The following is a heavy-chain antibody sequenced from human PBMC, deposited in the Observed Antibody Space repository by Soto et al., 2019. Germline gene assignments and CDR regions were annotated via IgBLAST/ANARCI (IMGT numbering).Heavy chain of an antibody. J-gene: IGHJ1*01. V-gene: IGHV1-69*13. CDR1: GGTFSSYA. CDR3: ARVAFVLLWFGQFAY. Sequence: GASVKVSCKASGGTFSSYAISWVRQAPGQGLEWMGGIIPIFGTANYAQKFQGRVTITADESTSTAYMELSSLRSEDTAVYYCARVAFVLLWFGQFAYWGQGTLVTVSS. D-gene: IGHD3-10*01. CDR2: IIPIFGTA.